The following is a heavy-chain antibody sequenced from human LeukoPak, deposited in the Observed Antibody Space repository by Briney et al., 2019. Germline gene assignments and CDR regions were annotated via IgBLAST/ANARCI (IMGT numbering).Heavy chain of an antibody. CDR3: AKPEVPAANYYYYYYMDV. D-gene: IGHD2-2*01. CDR1: GFTFSSYA. CDR2: ISYDGSNK. Sequence: GALRLSCAASGFTFSSYAMHWVRQAPGKGLEWVAVISYDGSNKYYADSVKGRFTISRDNSKNTLYLQMNSLRAEDTAVYYCAKPEVPAANYYYYYYMDVWGKGTTVTVSS. J-gene: IGHJ6*03. V-gene: IGHV3-30-3*01.